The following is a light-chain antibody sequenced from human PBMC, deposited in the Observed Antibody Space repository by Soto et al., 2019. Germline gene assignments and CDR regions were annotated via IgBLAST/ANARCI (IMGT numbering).Light chain of an antibody. CDR1: SSDIGYYNF. J-gene: IGLJ1*01. Sequence: QSALAQPASVSGSPGQSITISCTGRSSDIGYYNFVSWYQQHPGKAPKLLIFGVTNRPSGISDRFSGSKSGATASLTISGLQAEDEADYYCSSYASTNSLVFGTGTKLTVL. V-gene: IGLV2-14*03. CDR3: SSYASTNSLV. CDR2: GVT.